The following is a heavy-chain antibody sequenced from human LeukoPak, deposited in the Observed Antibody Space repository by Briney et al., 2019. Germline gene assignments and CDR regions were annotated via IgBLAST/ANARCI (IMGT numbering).Heavy chain of an antibody. CDR3: AREKVYYYYGMDV. CDR2: IWYDGSNK. Sequence: GGSLRLSRAASGFTFSSYGMHWVRQAPGKGLEWVAVIWYDGSNKYYADSVKGRFTISRHNSKNTLYLQMNSLRAEDTAVYYCAREKVYYYYGMDVWGQGTTVTVSS. J-gene: IGHJ6*02. V-gene: IGHV3-33*01. CDR1: GFTFSSYG.